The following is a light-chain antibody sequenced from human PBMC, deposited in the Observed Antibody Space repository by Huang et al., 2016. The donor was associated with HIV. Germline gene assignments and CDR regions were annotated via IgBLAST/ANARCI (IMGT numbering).Light chain of an antibody. CDR2: RAS. CDR1: QSISSN. J-gene: IGKJ4*01. Sequence: EVVMTQSPNTLSVSPGERATRSCRASQSISSNLAWYQQKPGQAPRLLIYRASARAAGVPARFIGSGYGTECTLTSSSLQSEEFAIYYCQQYNNWPPLTFGGGTKVEI. V-gene: IGKV3-15*01. CDR3: QQYNNWPPLT.